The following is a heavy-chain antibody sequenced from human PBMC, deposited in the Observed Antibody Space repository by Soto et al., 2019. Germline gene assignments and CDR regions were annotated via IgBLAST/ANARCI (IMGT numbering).Heavy chain of an antibody. CDR3: ARANGSSSSYNFDY. CDR2: IIPILGIA. V-gene: IGHV1-69*02. J-gene: IGHJ4*02. D-gene: IGHD6-13*01. Sequence: QVQLVQPGAEVKKPGSSVKVSCKASGGTSSSYTISWVRQAPGQGLEWMGRIIPILGIANYAQKFQGRVTITADKSTSNAYMELSSLRSEYTAVYYCARANGSSSSYNFDYWGQGTLVTVSS. CDR1: GGTSSSYT.